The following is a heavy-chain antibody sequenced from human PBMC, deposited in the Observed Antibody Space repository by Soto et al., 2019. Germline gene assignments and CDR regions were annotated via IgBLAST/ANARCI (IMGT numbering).Heavy chain of an antibody. J-gene: IGHJ4*02. CDR3: ARGGDTASYDY. D-gene: IGHD5-18*01. CDR2: ISTFNGNT. V-gene: IGHV1-18*01. Sequence: QVQLVQSGAEVKKPGASVKVSCKASGYTFTVYGITWVRQAPGQGLEWLGWISTFNGNTNYAQKLQGRVTLTTDTSTRTCYMELRSLRSDDPAIYYCARGGDTASYDYWGQGTLVTVS. CDR1: GYTFTVYG.